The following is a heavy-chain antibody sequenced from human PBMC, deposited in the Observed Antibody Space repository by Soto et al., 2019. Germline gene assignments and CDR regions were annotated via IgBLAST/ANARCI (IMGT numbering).Heavy chain of an antibody. CDR2: ISAYNGNT. J-gene: IGHJ6*02. D-gene: IGHD5-18*01. CDR3: EREAVDTAGYYLYGMVV. V-gene: IGHV1-18*01. Sequence: ASVKVSCKASGYTFTSYDINWVRQAPGQGFEWMGWISAYNGNTKYAQKFQCRVTMTTDTSTSTDYMEVRSLRSDDTAEYYCEREAVDTAGYYLYGMVVWGQGTTVTVSS. CDR1: GYTFTSYD.